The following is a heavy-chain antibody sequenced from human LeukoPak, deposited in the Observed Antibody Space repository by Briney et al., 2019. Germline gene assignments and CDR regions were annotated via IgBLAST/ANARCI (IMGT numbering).Heavy chain of an antibody. CDR1: GGSISSYY. J-gene: IGHJ4*02. Sequence: PSETLSLTCSVSGGSISSYYWSWIRQPAGKGLEWIGRISTSGSTNYNPSLKSRVTISVDTSKNQFSLRLSSVTAADTAVYYCASASSGIPPLFADGGQGTLATVPS. V-gene: IGHV4-4*07. CDR3: ASASSGIPPLFAD. CDR2: ISTSGST. D-gene: IGHD2-15*01.